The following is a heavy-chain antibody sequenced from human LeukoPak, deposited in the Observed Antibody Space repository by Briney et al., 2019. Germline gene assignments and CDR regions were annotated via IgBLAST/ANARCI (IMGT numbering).Heavy chain of an antibody. CDR3: ARDGFHRQQLARRFFGWFDP. V-gene: IGHV3-66*01. CDR1: GFTVSSNY. CDR2: IYSGGST. Sequence: PGGSLRLSCAASGFTVSSNYMSWVRQAPGKGLEWVSVIYSGGSTYYADSVKGRFTISRDNSKNTLYLQMNSLRAEDTAVYYCARDGFHRQQLARRFFGWFDPWGQGTLVTVSS. D-gene: IGHD6-13*01. J-gene: IGHJ5*02.